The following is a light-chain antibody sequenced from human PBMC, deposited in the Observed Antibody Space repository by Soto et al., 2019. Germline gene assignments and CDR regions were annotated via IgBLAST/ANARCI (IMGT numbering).Light chain of an antibody. CDR3: RSYAGSNTWV. CDR2: EVS. CDR1: SSDVGGYNY. Sequence: QSALTQPPSASGSPGQSVTISCTGTSSDVGGYNYVSWYQQHPGKAPKLMIYEVSKRPSGVPDRCSGSKSGNTAALTVSGRQAEDEADYYCRSYAGSNTWVFGGGTKLTVL. V-gene: IGLV2-8*01. J-gene: IGLJ3*02.